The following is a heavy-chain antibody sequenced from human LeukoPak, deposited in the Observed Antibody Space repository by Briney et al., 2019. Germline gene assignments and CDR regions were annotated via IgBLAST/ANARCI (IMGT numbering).Heavy chain of an antibody. V-gene: IGHV4-34*01. D-gene: IGHD5-18*01. CDR3: ARDHTVDTAMVKEERTYWYFDL. CDR2: INHSGST. Sequence: PSETLSLTCAVYGGSFSGYYWSWIRQPPGKGLEWIGEINHSGSTNYNPSLKSRVTISVDTSKNQFSLKLSSVTAADTAVYYCARDHTVDTAMVKEERTYWYFDLWGRGTLVTVSS. J-gene: IGHJ2*01. CDR1: GGSFSGYY.